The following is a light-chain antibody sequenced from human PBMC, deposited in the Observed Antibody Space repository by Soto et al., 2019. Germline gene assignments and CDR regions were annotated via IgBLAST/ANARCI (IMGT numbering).Light chain of an antibody. J-gene: IGKJ5*01. V-gene: IGKV3-11*01. CDR3: QQRSAWLPGG. CDR2: GAS. CDR1: QSVRSH. Sequence: EIVMTQSAAAVSVSQGEGATLACGASQSVRSHLAWYQQERGQAPRLLIYGASTRATGSPARLSGSGSGTDFTHTISSLEPEERAIYYSQQRSAWLPGGFGEGTRLEIK.